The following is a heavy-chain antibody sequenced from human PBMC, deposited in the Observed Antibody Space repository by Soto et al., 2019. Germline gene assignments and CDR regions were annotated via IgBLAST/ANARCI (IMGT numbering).Heavy chain of an antibody. D-gene: IGHD1-20*01. Sequence: QVPLVQSGAEVEKPGASVKVSCQASGYKFNTYDINWVRQVTGQGLEWMGWMSPSSGNTGYAQKFQGRVTMTRDTSVSTAYMELNSLTSDDTAVYYCARGITQGYDYWGQGTPVTVSS. CDR3: ARGITQGYDY. CDR2: MSPSSGNT. CDR1: GYKFNTYD. V-gene: IGHV1-8*02. J-gene: IGHJ4*02.